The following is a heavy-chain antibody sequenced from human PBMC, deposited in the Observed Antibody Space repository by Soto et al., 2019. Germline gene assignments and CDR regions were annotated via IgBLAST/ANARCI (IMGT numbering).Heavy chain of an antibody. J-gene: IGHJ1*01. CDR2: INHSGST. V-gene: IGHV4-34*01. D-gene: IGHD3-22*01. Sequence: KTSETLSLTCAVYGGSFSGYYWSWIRQPPGKGLEWIGEINHSGSTNYNPSLKSRVTISVDTSKNQFSLKLSSVTAADTAVYYCARGYYYDSSGYYYFSGPKAEYFQHWGQGTLVTVSS. CDR1: GGSFSGYY. CDR3: ARGYYYDSSGYYYFSGPKAEYFQH.